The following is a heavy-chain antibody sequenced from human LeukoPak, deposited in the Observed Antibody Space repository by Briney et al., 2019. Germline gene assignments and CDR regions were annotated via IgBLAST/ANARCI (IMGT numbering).Heavy chain of an antibody. V-gene: IGHV4-30-4*08. CDR1: GGSISSGDYY. J-gene: IGHJ3*02. D-gene: IGHD1-7*01. CDR2: IYYSGST. Sequence: SETLSLTCTVSGGSISSGDYYWSWIRQPPGKGLEWIVYIYYSGSTYYNPSLKSRVTISVNTSKNQFSLKLSSVTAAYTAVYYCARVYWNYAFDIWGQGTMVTVSS. CDR3: ARVYWNYAFDI.